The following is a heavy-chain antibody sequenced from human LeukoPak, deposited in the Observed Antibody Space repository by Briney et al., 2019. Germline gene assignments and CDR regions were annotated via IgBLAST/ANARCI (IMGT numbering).Heavy chain of an antibody. D-gene: IGHD1-26*01. CDR1: GFTFSSYA. CDR2: ISGSGGST. V-gene: IGHV3-23*01. CDR3: ASGGELVRWDYYGMDV. J-gene: IGHJ6*02. Sequence: PAGGSLRLSCAASGFTFSSYAMSWVRQAPGKGLEWVSAISGSGGSTYYADSVKGRFTISRDNSKNTLYLQMNSLRAEDTAVYYCASGGELVRWDYYGMDVWGQGTTVTVSS.